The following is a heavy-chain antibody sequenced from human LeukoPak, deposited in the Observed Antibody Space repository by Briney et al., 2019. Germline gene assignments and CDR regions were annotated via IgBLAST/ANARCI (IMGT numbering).Heavy chain of an antibody. Sequence: GGSLRLSCAVSGFTFSSYEMNWVRQAPGKGLEWVAFISDDGSRQHYADSVKGRFTISRDNSKNTLNLQMNSLRAEDTAVYYCVKDRTGTYTLDYWGQGTLVTVSS. J-gene: IGHJ4*02. CDR3: VKDRTGTYTLDY. D-gene: IGHD3-10*01. CDR1: GFTFSSYE. CDR2: ISDDGSRQ. V-gene: IGHV3-30-3*01.